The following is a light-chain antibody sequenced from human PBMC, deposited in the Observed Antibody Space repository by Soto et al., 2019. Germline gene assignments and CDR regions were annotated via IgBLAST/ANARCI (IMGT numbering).Light chain of an antibody. CDR3: QQTYSMPRPT. J-gene: IGKJ2*01. CDR1: QSISSY. CDR2: ATS. Sequence: DIQMTQSPSSLSASVGDRVNITCRASQSISSYLNWYQQRPGRVPKVPIYATSTLQTGVPSRFSGSGSGTDFTLTISSLQPEDFATYYCQQTYSMPRPTFGQGTKLEIK. V-gene: IGKV1-39*01.